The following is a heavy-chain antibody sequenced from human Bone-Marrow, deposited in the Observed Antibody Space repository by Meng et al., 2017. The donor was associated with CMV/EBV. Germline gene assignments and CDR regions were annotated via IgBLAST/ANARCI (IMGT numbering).Heavy chain of an antibody. CDR1: GGSINPYY. V-gene: IGHV4-59*12. Sequence: SETLSLTCTVSGGSINPYYWGWIRQPPGKGLEWIGFVYFSGSTNYNPSLKSRATISVDESKNQFSLKLSSVTAADTAVYYCARDYSNYVFDYYHGMDVWGQGSTVPVSS. CDR2: VYFSGST. D-gene: IGHD4-11*01. J-gene: IGHJ6*02. CDR3: ARDYSNYVFDYYHGMDV.